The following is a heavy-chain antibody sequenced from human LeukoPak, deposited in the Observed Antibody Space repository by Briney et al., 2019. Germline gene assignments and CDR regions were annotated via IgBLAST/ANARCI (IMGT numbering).Heavy chain of an antibody. CDR3: ARAGGYSRGWYRS. CDR1: GGSFSGYY. D-gene: IGHD6-19*01. Sequence: PSETLSLTCAVYGGSFSGYYWSWIRQPPGKGLEWIGEINHSGSTNYNPSLKSRVTISVDTSKNQFSLKLSSVTAADTAVYYCARAGGYSRGWYRSWGQGTLVTVSS. V-gene: IGHV4-34*01. CDR2: INHSGST. J-gene: IGHJ4*02.